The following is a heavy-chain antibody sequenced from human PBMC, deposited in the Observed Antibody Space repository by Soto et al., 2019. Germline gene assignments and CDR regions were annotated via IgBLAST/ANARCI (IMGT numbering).Heavy chain of an antibody. CDR2: INHSGST. Sequence: QVQLQQWGAGLLKPSETLSLTCAVYGGSFSGYYWSWIRQPPGKGLEWIGEINHSGSTNYNPSLKRRVTISVDTSKNQCSLKLSSVTAADTAVYYCARAGLVSRTNWFDPWGQGTLVTVSS. D-gene: IGHD6-19*01. V-gene: IGHV4-34*01. J-gene: IGHJ5*02. CDR3: ARAGLVSRTNWFDP. CDR1: GGSFSGYY.